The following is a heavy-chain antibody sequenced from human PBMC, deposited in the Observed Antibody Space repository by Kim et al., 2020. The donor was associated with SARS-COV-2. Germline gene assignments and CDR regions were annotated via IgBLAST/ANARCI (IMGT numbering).Heavy chain of an antibody. CDR2: ISSSSSYI. CDR3: ARELQGYYYGMDV. V-gene: IGHV3-21*01. J-gene: IGHJ6*02. Sequence: GGSLRLSCAASGFTFSSYSMNWVRQAPGKGLEWVSSISSSSSYIYYADSVKGRFTISRDNAKNSLYLQMNSLRAEDTAVYYCARELQGYYYGMDVWGQGTTVTVSS. D-gene: IGHD4-4*01. CDR1: GFTFSSYS.